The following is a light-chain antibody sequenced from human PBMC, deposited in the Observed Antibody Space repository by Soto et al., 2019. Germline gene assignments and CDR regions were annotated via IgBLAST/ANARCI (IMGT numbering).Light chain of an antibody. Sequence: DIVLTQSPATLSLSPGERATLSCRASQSVSNYLAWYQQEPGQAPRLLIYDASNRATGIPARFSGSGSGTDFTLTISSLEPEDFAVYYCQQRSNWPSITFGLGTRLEL. V-gene: IGKV3-11*01. J-gene: IGKJ5*01. CDR2: DAS. CDR1: QSVSNY. CDR3: QQRSNWPSIT.